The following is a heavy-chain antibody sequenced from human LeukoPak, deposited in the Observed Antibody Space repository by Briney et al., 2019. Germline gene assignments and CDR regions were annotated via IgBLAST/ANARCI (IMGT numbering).Heavy chain of an antibody. CDR3: ARDGGGPLD. CDR2: IKQEGNEE. V-gene: IGHV3-7*01. J-gene: IGHJ4*02. D-gene: IGHD3-10*01. CDR1: GFRFRDDW. Sequence: GGSLTLSCAGSGFRFRDDWMSWVRQAPGKGLEWVANIKQEGNEENYLDSVKGRFTISRDNARNSLYLQMNRLRADDTAVYYCARDGGGPLDWGQGTLVTVSS.